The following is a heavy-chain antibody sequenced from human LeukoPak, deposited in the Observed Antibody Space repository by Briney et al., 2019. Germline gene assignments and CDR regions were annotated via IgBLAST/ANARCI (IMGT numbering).Heavy chain of an antibody. CDR2: IKRDGSYK. V-gene: IGHV3-7*01. Sequence: GGSLRLSCVASGFTFGNYWMSWVRQAPGKGLEFVANIKRDGSYKNYVDSVKGRFTIFRDNAENSVHLQMHSLRAEDTAIYYCARDPGSSSFDYWGQGALVIVSS. J-gene: IGHJ4*01. D-gene: IGHD6-13*01. CDR1: GFTFGNYW. CDR3: ARDPGSSSFDY.